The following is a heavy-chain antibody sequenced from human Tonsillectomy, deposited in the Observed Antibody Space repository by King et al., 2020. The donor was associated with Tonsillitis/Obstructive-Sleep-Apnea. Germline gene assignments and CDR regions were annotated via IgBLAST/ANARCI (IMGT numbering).Heavy chain of an antibody. CDR2: INPNSGGT. CDR1: GYTFTGYY. Sequence: QLVQSGAEVKKPGASVKVSCKASGYTFTGYYMHWVRQAPGQGLEWMGRINPNSGGTNYAQKFQGRVTMTRDTSISTAYMELSRLRSDDTAVYYCARDPFVVVPAAIDWFDPWGQGTLVTVSS. V-gene: IGHV1-2*06. D-gene: IGHD2-2*01. J-gene: IGHJ5*02. CDR3: ARDPFVVVPAAIDWFDP.